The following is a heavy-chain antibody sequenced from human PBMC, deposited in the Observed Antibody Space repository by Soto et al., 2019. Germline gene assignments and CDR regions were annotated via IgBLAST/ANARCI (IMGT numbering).Heavy chain of an antibody. CDR1: GFTFSDYA. V-gene: IGHV3-23*01. J-gene: IGHJ5*02. CDR3: ANGRFLEWLLPDNWFDP. CDR2: ISGSGANT. Sequence: GSLRLSCAAAGFTFSDYAMNWVRQAPGKGLEWVSAISGSGANTYYADSVKGRFTISRDNSKNMLYLQMNSLRDEDTAVYYCANGRFLEWLLPDNWFDPWGQGTLVTVSS. D-gene: IGHD3-3*01.